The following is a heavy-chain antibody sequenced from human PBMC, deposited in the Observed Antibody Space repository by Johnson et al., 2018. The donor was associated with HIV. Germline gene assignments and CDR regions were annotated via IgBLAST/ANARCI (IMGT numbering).Heavy chain of an antibody. CDR1: GFTFSSYG. Sequence: VQLVESGGGVVQPGRSLRLSCAASGFTFSSYGMHWVRQAPCKGLEWVAVIWYDGSNKYYADSVKGRFTISRDNSKNTLYLQMNSLRAEDTAVYYCAKDQASIAARPDAFDIWGQGTMVTVSS. CDR2: IWYDGSNK. J-gene: IGHJ3*02. CDR3: AKDQASIAARPDAFDI. V-gene: IGHV3-33*06. D-gene: IGHD6-6*01.